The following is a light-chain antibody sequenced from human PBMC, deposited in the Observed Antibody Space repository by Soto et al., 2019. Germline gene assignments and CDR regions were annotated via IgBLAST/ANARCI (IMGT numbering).Light chain of an antibody. CDR3: SSFIAGDILL. V-gene: IGLV2-23*01. CDR1: TVDVGSYNL. J-gene: IGLJ2*01. Sequence: QSVLTQPASVSGSPGQSITVSCIGTTVDVGSYNLVSWYQQHPGKAPKLMIYEVTKRPSGVSNRFSGSKSGNTASLTISGLQAEDEADYYCSSFIAGDILLFGGGTQLTVL. CDR2: EVT.